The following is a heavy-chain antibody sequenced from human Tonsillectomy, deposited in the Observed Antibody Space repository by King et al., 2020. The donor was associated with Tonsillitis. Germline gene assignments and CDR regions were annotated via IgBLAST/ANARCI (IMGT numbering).Heavy chain of an antibody. CDR1: GGTFSSYA. D-gene: IGHD6-19*01. CDR3: AREITVAERYFDL. V-gene: IGHV1-69*04. Sequence: QLVQSGAEVKKPGSSVKVSCKASGGTFSSYAISWVRQAPGQGLEWMARIIPILGITNYEQKFQGRVTIIADKSTSTAYMELSSLRSEDTALYYCAREITVAERYFDLWGRGTLVTVSS. J-gene: IGHJ2*01. CDR2: IIPILGIT.